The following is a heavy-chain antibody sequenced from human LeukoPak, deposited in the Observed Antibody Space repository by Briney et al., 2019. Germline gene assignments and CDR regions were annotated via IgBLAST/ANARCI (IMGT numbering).Heavy chain of an antibody. CDR2: ISGSGGNT. CDR3: ARSPPRDILTGFYFYFDS. Sequence: GGSLRLSCAASGLTFSSFAMNWVRQAPGKGLEWVSAISGSGGNTYYADSVKGRFTISRDNSKNTLYLHVDTLRAEDSALYYCARSPPRDILTGFYFYFDSWGQGTLVSVSS. CDR1: GLTFSSFA. D-gene: IGHD3-9*01. V-gene: IGHV3-23*01. J-gene: IGHJ4*02.